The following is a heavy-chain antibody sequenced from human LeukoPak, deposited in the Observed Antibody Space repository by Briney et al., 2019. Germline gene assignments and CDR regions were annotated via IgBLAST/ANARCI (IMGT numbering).Heavy chain of an antibody. D-gene: IGHD6-13*01. Sequence: GGSLRLSCAASGFTFSSYWMSWVRQAPGKGLEWVSVIYSGGSTYYADSVKGRFTISRDNSKNTLYLQMNSLRAEDTAVYYCARDLRMAAAGPTFDYWGQGTLVTVSS. CDR3: ARDLRMAAAGPTFDY. CDR2: IYSGGST. J-gene: IGHJ4*02. CDR1: GFTFSSYW. V-gene: IGHV3-66*01.